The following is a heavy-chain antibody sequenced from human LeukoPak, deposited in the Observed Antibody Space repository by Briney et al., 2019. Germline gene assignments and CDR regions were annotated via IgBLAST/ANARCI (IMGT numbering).Heavy chain of an antibody. D-gene: IGHD3-22*01. CDR2: IYYNGKT. J-gene: IGHJ1*01. CDR3: ARGVSCYDSSGYYNEYFQH. CDR1: SASINSYY. Sequence: PSETLSLTCTVLSASINSYYRSWIRQPPGKGLEWIGHIYYNGKTNYNPSLKSRVTISVDTSKNQFSLKLSSVTASDTAVYYCARGVSCYDSSGYYNEYFQHWGQGTLVTVSS. V-gene: IGHV4-59*08.